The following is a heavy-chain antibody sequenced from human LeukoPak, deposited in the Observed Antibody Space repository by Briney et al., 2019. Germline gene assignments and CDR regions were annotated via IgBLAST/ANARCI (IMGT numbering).Heavy chain of an antibody. V-gene: IGHV3-48*01. Sequence: GGSLRLSCAASGFTFSSYSMNWVRQAPGKGLEWVSYISSSGSTIYYADSVKGRFTISRDNAKNSLYLQMNSLRAEDTAVYYCARDFNYGGNFDYWGQGTLVTVSS. D-gene: IGHD4-23*01. CDR1: GFTFSSYS. CDR2: ISSSGSTI. CDR3: ARDFNYGGNFDY. J-gene: IGHJ4*02.